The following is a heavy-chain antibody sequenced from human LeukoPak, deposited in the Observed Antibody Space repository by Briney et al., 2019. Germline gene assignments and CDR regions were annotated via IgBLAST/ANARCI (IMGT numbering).Heavy chain of an antibody. Sequence: PSETLSLTCTVSGGSISSYYWSWIRQLPGKGLEWIGYIYYSGSTNYNPSLKSRVTISVDTSKNQFSLKLSSVTAADTAVYYCARTHSGGSVWGAFDIWGQGTMVTVSS. V-gene: IGHV4-59*08. J-gene: IGHJ3*02. D-gene: IGHD2-15*01. CDR3: ARTHSGGSVWGAFDI. CDR2: IYYSGST. CDR1: GGSISSYY.